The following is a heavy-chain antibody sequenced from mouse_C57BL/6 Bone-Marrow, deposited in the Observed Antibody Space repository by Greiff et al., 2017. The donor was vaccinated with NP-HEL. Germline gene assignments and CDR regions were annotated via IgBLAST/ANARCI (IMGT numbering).Heavy chain of an antibody. CDR2: INPSSGYT. V-gene: IGHV1-4*01. J-gene: IGHJ2*01. CDR1: GYTFTSHT. D-gene: IGHD2-4*01. Sequence: VHLQQSGAVLARPGASVKMSCKASGYTFTSHTMHWVKQRPGQGLEWIGYINPSSGYTKYNQKFKDKATLTADKSSSTAYMQLSSLTSEDSAVYYCARYDYDGSYWGQGTTLTVSS. CDR3: ARYDYDGSY.